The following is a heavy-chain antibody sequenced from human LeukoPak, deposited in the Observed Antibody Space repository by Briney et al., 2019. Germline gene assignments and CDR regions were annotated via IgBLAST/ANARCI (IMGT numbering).Heavy chain of an antibody. CDR2: INPNSGHT. D-gene: IGHD3-3*02. Sequence: GASVKVSCKASGYTLIYFYMFWVRQAPGQGIEWMGWINPNSGHTSYAQKFQGRVTMTRDTSISAAYMELSSLTSDDTAVYYCARGHHISPSFDYWGQGTPVTVSS. CDR1: GYTLIYFY. CDR3: ARGHHISPSFDY. J-gene: IGHJ4*02. V-gene: IGHV1-2*02.